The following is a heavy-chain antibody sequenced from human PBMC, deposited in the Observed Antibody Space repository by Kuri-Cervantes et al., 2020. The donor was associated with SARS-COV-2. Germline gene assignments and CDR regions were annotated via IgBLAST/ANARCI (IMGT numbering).Heavy chain of an antibody. V-gene: IGHV3-21*01. D-gene: IGHD7-27*01. Sequence: GGSLRLSCAASGFTFSSYSMNWVRQAPGKGLEWVSSISSSSSYIYYADSVKGRFTISRDNAKNSLYLQMSSLTAEDTATYYCARDLRMGKSLDYWGQGTLVTVSS. CDR1: GFTFSSYS. CDR3: ARDLRMGKSLDY. CDR2: ISSSSSYI. J-gene: IGHJ4*02.